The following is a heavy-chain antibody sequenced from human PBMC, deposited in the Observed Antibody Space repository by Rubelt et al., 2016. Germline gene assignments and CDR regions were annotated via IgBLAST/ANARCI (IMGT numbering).Heavy chain of an antibody. CDR1: GYTFTTYG. J-gene: IGHJ4*02. V-gene: IGHV1-18*01. CDR2: ISAYNGNT. D-gene: IGHD1-26*01. CDR3: AREAYSGRYPLIDY. Sequence: QVQLVQSGAEVKKPGASVKVSCKASGYTFTTYGINWVRQAPGQGLEWMGWISAYNGNTNHAQKLQGRGTMTTDASTSTAYMELRSLRSDDTAVYYCAREAYSGRYPLIDYWGQGTLVTVSS.